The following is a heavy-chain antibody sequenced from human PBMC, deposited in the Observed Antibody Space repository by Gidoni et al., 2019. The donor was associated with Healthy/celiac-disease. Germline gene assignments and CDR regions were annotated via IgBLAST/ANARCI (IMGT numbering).Heavy chain of an antibody. V-gene: IGHV1-46*01. CDR1: GYTFTSYY. Sequence: QVQLVQSGAEVKKPGASVKVSCKASGYTFTSYYMHWVRQAPGQGLEWMGIINPSGGSTSYAQKFQGRVTMTRDTSTSTVYMELSSLRSEDTAVYYCARDQRVDRYSGYDRGWFDPWGQGTLVTVSS. D-gene: IGHD5-12*01. CDR3: ARDQRVDRYSGYDRGWFDP. CDR2: INPSGGST. J-gene: IGHJ5*02.